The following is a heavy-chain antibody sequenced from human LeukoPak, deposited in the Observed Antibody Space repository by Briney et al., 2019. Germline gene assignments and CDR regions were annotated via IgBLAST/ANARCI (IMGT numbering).Heavy chain of an antibody. J-gene: IGHJ3*02. D-gene: IGHD3-3*01. CDR2: IYSGGST. Sequence: GGSLRLSCAASGFTVSSNYMSWVRQAPGKGLEWVSVIYSGGSTYYADSVKGRFTISRDNSKNTLYLQMNSLRAEDTAVYYCARDIAIFGVVASPDAFDIWGQGTMVTVSS. V-gene: IGHV3-53*01. CDR3: ARDIAIFGVVASPDAFDI. CDR1: GFTVSSNY.